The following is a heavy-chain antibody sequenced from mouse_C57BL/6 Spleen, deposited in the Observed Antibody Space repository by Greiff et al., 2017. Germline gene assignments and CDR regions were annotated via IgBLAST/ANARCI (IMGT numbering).Heavy chain of an antibody. CDR1: GYTFTSYW. V-gene: IGHV1-64*01. CDR2: IHPNSGST. D-gene: IGHD1-1*01. J-gene: IGHJ1*03. Sequence: QVQLQQPGAELVKPGASVKLSCKASGYTFTSYWMHWVKQRPGQGLEWIGMIHPNSGSTNYNEKFKSKATLTVDKSSSTAYMQLSSLTSEDSAVYYCASGITTVVARYFDVWGTGTTVTVSS. CDR3: ASGITTVVARYFDV.